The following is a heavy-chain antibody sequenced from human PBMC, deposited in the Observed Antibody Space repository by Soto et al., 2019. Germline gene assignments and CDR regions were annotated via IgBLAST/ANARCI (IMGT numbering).Heavy chain of an antibody. CDR2: LRDTDDTT. D-gene: IGHD2-21*02. V-gene: IGHV3-23*01. Sequence: GSLRLSVAAFGFTFSSYAMTWVGRAPGKGQEWVSSLRDTDDTTYYAHSLKGRFTISRDNPKHTLHLQMNSLRAEDTAIYYCARSVYCSGGCYSGPFDIWGQGTMVTVSS. CDR3: ARSVYCSGGCYSGPFDI. CDR1: GFTFSSYA. J-gene: IGHJ3*02.